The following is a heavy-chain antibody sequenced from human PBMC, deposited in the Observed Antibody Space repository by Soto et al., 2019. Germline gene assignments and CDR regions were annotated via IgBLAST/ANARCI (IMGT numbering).Heavy chain of an antibody. CDR2: IYYSGST. J-gene: IGHJ5*02. Sequence: SETLSLTCTVSGGSISSGGYYWSWIRQHPGKGLEWIGYIYYSGSTYYNPSLKSRVTISVDTSKNQFSLKLSSVTAADTAVYYCARDQIVAPAAIPGGWFDPWGQGTLVTVSS. D-gene: IGHD2-2*02. CDR3: ARDQIVAPAAIPGGWFDP. V-gene: IGHV4-31*03. CDR1: GGSISSGGYY.